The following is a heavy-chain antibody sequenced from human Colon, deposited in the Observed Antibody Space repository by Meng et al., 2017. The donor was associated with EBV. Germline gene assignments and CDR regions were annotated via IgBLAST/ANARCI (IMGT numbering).Heavy chain of an antibody. CDR3: ARSRETSNTSWGWFDS. V-gene: IGHV1-2*06. D-gene: IGHD2-2*01. CDR2: ISPNSGDT. CDR1: GYNSTYDY. J-gene: IGHJ5*01. Sequence: QVQAVGAGGKKPAAAVKVSCKASGYNSTYDYLHWARQAPGQGLEWMGRISPNSGDTNYAQNFQGRVTMTRDTSISTAYMELNRLGSDDTAIYYCARSRETSNTSWGWFDSWGQGTLVTVSS.